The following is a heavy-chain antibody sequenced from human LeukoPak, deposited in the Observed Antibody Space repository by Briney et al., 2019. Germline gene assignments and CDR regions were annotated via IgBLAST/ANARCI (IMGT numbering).Heavy chain of an antibody. CDR1: GFIFSSYS. D-gene: IGHD3-10*01. J-gene: IGHJ6*04. V-gene: IGHV3-21*01. CDR3: ARTPIVGSGSYFYYYYGMDV. Sequence: GGSLRLSCAASGFIFSSYSMNWVRQAPGKGLEWVSSISSSSSYIYYADSVKGRFTISRDNAKNSLYLQMNSLRAEDTAVYYCARTPIVGSGSYFYYYYGMDVWGKGTTVTVSS. CDR2: ISSSSSYI.